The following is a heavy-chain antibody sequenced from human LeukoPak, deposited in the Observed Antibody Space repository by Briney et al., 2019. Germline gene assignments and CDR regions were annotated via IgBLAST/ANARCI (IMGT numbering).Heavy chain of an antibody. CDR1: GFTFSSHA. Sequence: PGGSLRLSCAASGFTFSSHAMSWARQAPGKGLEYVSAIIGGADSTYYADSVKGRFTICRDNSKNTLYLQMNSLRAEDTAVYYCAKRSPFYFDYWGQGTLVSVSS. J-gene: IGHJ4*02. CDR2: IIGGADST. CDR3: AKRSPFYFDY. V-gene: IGHV3-23*01.